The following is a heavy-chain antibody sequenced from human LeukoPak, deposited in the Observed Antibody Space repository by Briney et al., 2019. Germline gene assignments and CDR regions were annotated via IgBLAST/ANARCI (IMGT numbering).Heavy chain of an antibody. Sequence: GGSLRLSCAASGFTFNAYAMSWVRQAPGRGVQWVSAIGTSGVHSFYRDSVEGRFMISRDNSQNTLYLQMNSLTAEDTATYYCAKDKDFGDYNAFDVWGQGTMVTVSS. CDR2: IGTSGVHS. CDR1: GFTFNAYA. CDR3: AKDKDFGDYNAFDV. V-gene: IGHV3-23*01. J-gene: IGHJ3*01. D-gene: IGHD4-17*01.